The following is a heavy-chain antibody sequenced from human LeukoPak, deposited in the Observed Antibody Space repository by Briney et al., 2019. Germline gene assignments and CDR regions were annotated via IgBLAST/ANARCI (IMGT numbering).Heavy chain of an antibody. D-gene: IGHD2-21*02. CDR1: GFTFSTYA. J-gene: IGHJ1*01. CDR3: VKGAVVTAYLFRH. CDR2: ISSNGGTT. Sequence: GGSLRLSCSVSGFTFSTYAMHWVRQAPGKGLEYVSAISSNGGTTYYADSVKSRFTISRDNSKNTLYLQMSSLRTEDTAVYYCVKGAVVTAYLFRHWGQGALVTVSS. V-gene: IGHV3-64D*06.